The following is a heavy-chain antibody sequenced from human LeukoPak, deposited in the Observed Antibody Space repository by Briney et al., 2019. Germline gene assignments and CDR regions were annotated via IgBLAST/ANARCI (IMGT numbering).Heavy chain of an antibody. D-gene: IGHD2-2*01. CDR1: GGSISSYY. CDR3: ARGVVPAARRSLGRFYFDY. V-gene: IGHV4-59*01. J-gene: IGHJ4*02. Sequence: SETLSLTCTVSGGSISSYYWSWIRQPPGKGLGWMGYIYYSGSTNYNPSLKSRVIISVDTSKNQFSLKLSSVTAADTAVYYCARGVVPAARRSLGRFYFDYWGQGTLVTVSS. CDR2: IYYSGST.